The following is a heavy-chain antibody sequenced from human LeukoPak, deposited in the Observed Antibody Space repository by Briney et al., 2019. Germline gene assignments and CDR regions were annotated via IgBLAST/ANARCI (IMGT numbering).Heavy chain of an antibody. CDR3: AKWGDYDILTGYYVSDF. CDR2: ITGSGDTT. Sequence: PGGSLRLSCAASGFIFRNYAMRWVRQAPGKGLEWVSAITGSGDTTYYADCVKGRFTISRDNSKNTLYVEMNTLRAEDTAVYYCAKWGDYDILTGYYVSDFWGQGTLVTVSS. J-gene: IGHJ4*02. D-gene: IGHD3-9*01. V-gene: IGHV3-23*01. CDR1: GFIFRNYA.